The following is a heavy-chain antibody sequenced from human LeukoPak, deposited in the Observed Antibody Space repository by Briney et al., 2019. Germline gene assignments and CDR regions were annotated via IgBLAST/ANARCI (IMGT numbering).Heavy chain of an antibody. Sequence: SETLSLTCSVSGGSISNYYWSWIRQPPGKRLEWIGDAYYSGSTNYNPSLKSRVTISVDSSKNQFSLKLSFVTTADTAVYFCASYRITEGFETWGQGTLVTVSS. D-gene: IGHD1-14*01. CDR3: ASYRITEGFET. CDR2: AYYSGST. CDR1: GGSISNYY. J-gene: IGHJ5*01. V-gene: IGHV4-59*01.